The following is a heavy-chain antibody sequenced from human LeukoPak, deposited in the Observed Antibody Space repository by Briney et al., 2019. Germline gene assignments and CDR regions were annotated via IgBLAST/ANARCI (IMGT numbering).Heavy chain of an antibody. CDR1: GDSMTNYY. D-gene: IGHD7-27*01. V-gene: IGHV4-59*12. CDR2: IYHSGST. Sequence: SETLSLTCTVSGDSMTNYYWSWIRQPPGKGLEWIGEIYHSGSTNYNPSFKSRVTLLVDKSKNLLSLKLNSVTAADTAVYYCARDLGLNWFDPWGQGTLVTVSS. J-gene: IGHJ5*02. CDR3: ARDLGLNWFDP.